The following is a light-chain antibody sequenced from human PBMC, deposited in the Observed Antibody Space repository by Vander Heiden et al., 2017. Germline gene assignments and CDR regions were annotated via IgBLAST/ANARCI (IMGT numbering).Light chain of an antibody. J-gene: IGLJ3*02. CDR2: SND. CDR1: SHHGGNQG. CDR3: SALDSSLSAFWV. V-gene: IGLV10-54*02. Sequence: QAGLTQPPSLPTGLRQTATPTCTGNSHHGGNQGAAWLPQHQGHPPKLLSYSNDNRPSGSAERFSAARSGNTAALTITGLQPEDEADYYCSALDSSLSAFWVFGGGTKLTVL.